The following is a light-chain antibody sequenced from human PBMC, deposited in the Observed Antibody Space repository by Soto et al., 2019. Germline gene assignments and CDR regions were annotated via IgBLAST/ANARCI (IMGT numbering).Light chain of an antibody. Sequence: EIVMTQSPATLSVSPGERATLSCRASQSVSSNLAWYQQKPGQAPRLLIYGASTRATGLPARSSGSGSGTEFTLTISSLQSEDFAVYYCQQYHNWLTFGGGTRVEIK. J-gene: IGKJ4*01. CDR2: GAS. CDR3: QQYHNWLT. CDR1: QSVSSN. V-gene: IGKV3-15*01.